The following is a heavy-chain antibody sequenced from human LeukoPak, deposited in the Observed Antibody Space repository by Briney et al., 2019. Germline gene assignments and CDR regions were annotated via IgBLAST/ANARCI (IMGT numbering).Heavy chain of an antibody. V-gene: IGHV4-59*11. CDR1: VVSINSHY. CDR3: ARVLQNYYHLDV. CDR2: IYDSGSA. Sequence: SETLSLTCTVSVVSINSHYWSWIRQPPGKGLEWIGFIYDSGSANYKSSLESRVTMTVDTSKNQFSLKLNSVTAADTAVYYCARVLQNYYHLDVWGKGTTVTVSS. J-gene: IGHJ6*03. D-gene: IGHD3-3*01.